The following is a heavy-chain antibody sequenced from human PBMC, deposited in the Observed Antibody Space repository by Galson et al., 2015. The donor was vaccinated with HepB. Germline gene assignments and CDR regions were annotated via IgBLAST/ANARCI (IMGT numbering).Heavy chain of an antibody. J-gene: IGHJ4*02. Sequence: ETLSLTCTVSGGSISSSNWWSWVRQPPGKGLEWIGEIYHSGSTNYNPSLKSRVTISVDKSKNQFSLKLSSVTAADTAVYYCAREGLPGGRGSPRSFDYWGQGTLVTVSS. CDR1: GGSISSSNW. V-gene: IGHV4-4*02. CDR2: IYHSGST. CDR3: AREGLPGGRGSPRSFDY. D-gene: IGHD1-26*01.